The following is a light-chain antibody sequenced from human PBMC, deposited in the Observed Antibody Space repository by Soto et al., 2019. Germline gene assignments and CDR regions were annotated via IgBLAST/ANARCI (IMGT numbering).Light chain of an antibody. V-gene: IGKV3-20*01. Sequence: EIVLTQSPGTLSLSPGERATLSCGASQSVSSSYLAWYQQKPGQAPRLLIYGASSRATGIPARFSGSGSGTDFTLTISRLEPEDFAVYYCQQYGSSHTFGQGTKLEIK. CDR1: QSVSSSY. CDR2: GAS. CDR3: QQYGSSHT. J-gene: IGKJ2*01.